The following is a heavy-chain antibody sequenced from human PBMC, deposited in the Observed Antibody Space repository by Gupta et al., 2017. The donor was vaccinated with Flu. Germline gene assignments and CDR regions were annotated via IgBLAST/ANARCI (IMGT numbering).Heavy chain of an antibody. J-gene: IGHJ5*02. Sequence: QVQLQESGPGLVKPSETLSLTCAVSGYSISSGYYWGWIRQPPGKGLEWIGSIYHSGSTYYNPSLKSRVTISVDTSKNQFSLKLSSVTAADTAVYYCARGWEEDTAIPESFDPWGQGTLVTVSS. V-gene: IGHV4-38-2*01. CDR3: ARGWEEDTAIPESFDP. CDR2: IYHSGST. CDR1: GYSISSGYY. D-gene: IGHD5-18*01.